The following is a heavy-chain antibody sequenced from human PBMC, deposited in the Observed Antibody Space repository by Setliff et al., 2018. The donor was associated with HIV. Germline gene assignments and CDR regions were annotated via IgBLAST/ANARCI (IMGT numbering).Heavy chain of an antibody. CDR3: ARVGTTVTTRETYKWFDP. Sequence: SETLSLTCAVYGAPFSGFHWGWIRQPPGKGLEWIGEINHSGSTNYNPSLNSRVTISVDTSKNQFSLKVSSVAAADTAVYYCARVGTTVTTRETYKWFDPWGQGTLVTVSS. J-gene: IGHJ5*02. CDR1: GAPFSGFH. D-gene: IGHD4-17*01. CDR2: INHSGST. V-gene: IGHV4-34*01.